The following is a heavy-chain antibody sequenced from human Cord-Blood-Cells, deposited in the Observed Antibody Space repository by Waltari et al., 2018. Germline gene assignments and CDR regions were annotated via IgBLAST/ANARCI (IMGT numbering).Heavy chain of an antibody. Sequence: QVQLVESGGGVVQPGGSLRLSCAASGFTFSSYGMHWVRQAPGKGLEWVALIRYDGSNKYYADSVKGRFTTSRDNSKNTLYLQMNSLRAEDTAVYYCAKMGSTVLNWFDPWGQGTLVTVSS. CDR1: GFTFSSYG. CDR2: IRYDGSNK. J-gene: IGHJ5*02. V-gene: IGHV3-30*02. CDR3: AKMGSTVLNWFDP. D-gene: IGHD4-17*01.